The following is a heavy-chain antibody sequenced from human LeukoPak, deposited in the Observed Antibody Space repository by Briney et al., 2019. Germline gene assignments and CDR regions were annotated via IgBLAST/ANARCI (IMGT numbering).Heavy chain of an antibody. CDR2: IYYSGST. CDR3: ARDLYYYDSSGYSPGY. V-gene: IGHV4-39*02. CDR1: GGSISSSYYY. D-gene: IGHD3-22*01. Sequence: SETLSLTCTVSGGSISSSYYYWGWIRQPPGKGLEWIGSIYYSGSTYYNPSLKSRVTISVDTSKNQFSLKLRSVTAADTAVYYCARDLYYYDSSGYSPGYRGQGTLVTVSS. J-gene: IGHJ4*02.